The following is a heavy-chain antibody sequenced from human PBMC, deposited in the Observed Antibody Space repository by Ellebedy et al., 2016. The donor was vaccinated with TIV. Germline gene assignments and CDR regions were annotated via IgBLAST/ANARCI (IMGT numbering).Heavy chain of an antibody. CDR3: VRDLSTADYRDY. V-gene: IGHV1-46*01. D-gene: IGHD4-11*01. Sequence: ASVKVSCKASGYTFLGNHLQWVRQAPGQGLEWMGVINPIGGSATYAQKFQGRVTMTRDTSTSTVYMELSSLRSEDTAMYYCVRDLSTADYRDYWGQGTLVTVSS. CDR2: INPIGGSA. CDR1: GYTFLGNH. J-gene: IGHJ4*02.